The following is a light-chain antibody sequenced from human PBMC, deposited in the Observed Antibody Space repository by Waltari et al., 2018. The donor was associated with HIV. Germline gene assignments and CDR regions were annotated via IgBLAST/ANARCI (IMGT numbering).Light chain of an antibody. CDR3: YQSSSLPFT. CDR1: QSIGSS. Sequence: EIVLTQFPEYQSVTPKEKVTIACRASQSIGSSLHWYQQKPGQSPSLLIKYASQSFSWVPSRFSGSGSGTDFTLTINSLEAEDAATYYCYQSSSLPFTFGGGTKVEIK. V-gene: IGKV6-21*01. CDR2: YAS. J-gene: IGKJ4*01.